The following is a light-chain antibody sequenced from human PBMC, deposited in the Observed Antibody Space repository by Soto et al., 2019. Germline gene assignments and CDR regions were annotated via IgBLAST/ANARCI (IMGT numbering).Light chain of an antibody. CDR1: QSVSSSY. CDR3: QQYGSSPPLT. CDR2: GAS. J-gene: IGKJ4*01. Sequence: EIVLTQSPGTLSLSPGERATLSCRASQSVSSSYLVWYQQKPGQAPRLLIYGASSRATGIPDRFSASGSGTDFTLTISRLEPEDFAVYYCQQYGSSPPLTFGGGTKVEIK. V-gene: IGKV3-20*01.